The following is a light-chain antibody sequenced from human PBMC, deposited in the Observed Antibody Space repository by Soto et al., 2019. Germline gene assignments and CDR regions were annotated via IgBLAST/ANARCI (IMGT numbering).Light chain of an antibody. CDR2: AAS. J-gene: IGKJ5*01. Sequence: DHQRTQSGSSLCSSVGDRFTTTCWASQSISSYLNWYQQKPGKAPKLLIYAASSLQSGVPSRFSGSGSGTDFTLTISSLQPEDFATYYCQQSYSTPITFGQGARLEIK. V-gene: IGKV1-39*01. CDR1: QSISSY. CDR3: QQSYSTPIT.